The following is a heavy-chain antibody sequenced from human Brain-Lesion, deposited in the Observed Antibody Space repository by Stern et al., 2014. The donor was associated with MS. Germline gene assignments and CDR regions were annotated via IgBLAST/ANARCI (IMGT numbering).Heavy chain of an antibody. CDR3: ARDVGGAFDY. V-gene: IGHV4-34*01. CDR1: GGSFSGYY. CDR2: INPSGRI. Sequence: QVQIQQWGAGLLKPSETLSLTCGVYGGSFSGYYWTWIRQPPGKGLEWIGEINPSGRINYNPSLESRVTMSVDTSKHQLSLRLSSATAADTAVYYCARDVGGAFDYWGQGTLVTVSS. J-gene: IGHJ4*02. D-gene: IGHD2-21*01.